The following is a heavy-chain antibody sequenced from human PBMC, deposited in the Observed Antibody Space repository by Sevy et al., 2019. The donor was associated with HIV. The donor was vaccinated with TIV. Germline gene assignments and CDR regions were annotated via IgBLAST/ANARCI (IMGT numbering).Heavy chain of an antibody. Sequence: ASVKVSCKASGYSFSDSGYYVHWVRQAPGQGLEWMGWINPKGGATKYAQKFQGRVTMTRDTSVSPANMELTRLTSDETAVYYGARESYDFWTGPVDYDYGMDVWGQGTTVTVSS. D-gene: IGHD3-3*01. J-gene: IGHJ6*02. CDR3: ARESYDFWTGPVDYDYGMDV. CDR1: GYSFSDSGYY. V-gene: IGHV1-2*02. CDR2: INPKGGAT.